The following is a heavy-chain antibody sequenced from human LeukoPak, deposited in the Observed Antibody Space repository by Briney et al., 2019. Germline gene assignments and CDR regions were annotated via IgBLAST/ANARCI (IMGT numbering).Heavy chain of an antibody. CDR1: GYSFTSYW. D-gene: IGHD6-6*01. J-gene: IGHJ4*02. V-gene: IGHV5-51*01. CDR2: VFPGDSDT. CDR3: ARGSSSSFDY. Sequence: GESLKISCQGSGYSFTSYWIGWVRQMPGKGLEWMGIVFPGDSDTRYSPSFQGQVTVSADKSISTAYLQWSSLKASDTAMYFCARGSSSSFDYWGQGTLVTVSS.